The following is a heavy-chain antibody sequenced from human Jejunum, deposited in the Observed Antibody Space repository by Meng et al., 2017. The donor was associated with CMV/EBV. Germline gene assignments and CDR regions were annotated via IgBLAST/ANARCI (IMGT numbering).Heavy chain of an antibody. V-gene: IGHV3-7*01. CDR3: ARMDCSSPSCYTYGLDV. CDR2: IKQDGSEE. CDR1: FSSSW. Sequence: FSSSWMSWVRPAPGKGLKWVANIKQDGSEEYYVDSVKGRFTISRDNAKNSVYLQMNSLRAEDTAVYYCARMDCSSPSCYTYGLDVWGQGTTVTVSS. D-gene: IGHD2-2*02. J-gene: IGHJ6*02.